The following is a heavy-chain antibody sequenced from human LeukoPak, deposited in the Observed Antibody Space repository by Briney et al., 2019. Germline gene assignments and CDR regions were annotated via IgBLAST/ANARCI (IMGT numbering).Heavy chain of an antibody. J-gene: IGHJ4*02. CDR2: ISGSDGTS. CDR3: AKDLQQWLFDY. D-gene: IGHD6-19*01. V-gene: IGHV3-23*01. CDR1: GFTFNSFA. Sequence: GGSLRLSCAASGFTFNSFAMNWVRQAPGKGLEWVSSISGSDGTSHYADFVKGRFTISRDNSKNTLYLQMNSLRAEDTAVYYCAKDLQQWLFDYWGQGTLVTVSS.